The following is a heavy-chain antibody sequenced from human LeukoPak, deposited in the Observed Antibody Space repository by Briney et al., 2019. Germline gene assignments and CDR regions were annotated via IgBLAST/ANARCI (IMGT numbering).Heavy chain of an antibody. V-gene: IGHV4-59*01. CDR2: IYYSGST. CDR3: ARTADYDFWSGLNYYYYMDV. Sequence: KPSETLFLTCTVSGGSISSYYWSWIRQPPGKGLEWIGYIYYSGSTNCNPSLKSRVTISVDTSKNQFSLKLSSVTAADTAVYYCARTADYDFWSGLNYYYYMDVWGKGTTVTVSS. D-gene: IGHD3-3*01. CDR1: GGSISSYY. J-gene: IGHJ6*03.